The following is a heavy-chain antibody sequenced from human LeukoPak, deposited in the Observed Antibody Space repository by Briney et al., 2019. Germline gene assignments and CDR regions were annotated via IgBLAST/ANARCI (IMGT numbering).Heavy chain of an antibody. CDR1: GFTVSSNS. Sequence: PGGSLRLSCTVSGFTVSSNSMSWVRQAPGKGLEWVSFIYSGGNTHCSDSVKGRFTISRDNAKNSLYLQMNSLRAEDTAVYYCARDPRATLFDYWGQGTLVTVSS. V-gene: IGHV3-53*01. D-gene: IGHD1-26*01. CDR3: ARDPRATLFDY. J-gene: IGHJ4*02. CDR2: IYSGGNT.